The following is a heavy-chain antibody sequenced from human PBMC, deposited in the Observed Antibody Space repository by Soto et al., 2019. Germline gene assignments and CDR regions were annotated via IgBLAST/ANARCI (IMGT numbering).Heavy chain of an antibody. CDR1: GGSINTGAYY. CDR3: ASVPSGSYYKLGLGY. Sequence: QVQLQESGPGLVKPSQTLSLTCTVSGGSINTGAYYWSWIRQHPGKGLEWIGYIYYSGSTYYNPSLKSRVTISLDTSKNQFSLKLSSVTAADTAVYYCASVPSGSYYKLGLGYWGQGTLVTVSS. V-gene: IGHV4-31*03. D-gene: IGHD3-10*01. J-gene: IGHJ4*02. CDR2: IYYSGST.